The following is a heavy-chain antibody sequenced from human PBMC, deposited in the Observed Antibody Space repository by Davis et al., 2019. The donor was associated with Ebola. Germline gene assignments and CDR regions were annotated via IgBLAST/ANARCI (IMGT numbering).Heavy chain of an antibody. CDR2: IWYDGSNK. CDR1: GFTFSSYA. V-gene: IGHV3-33*08. D-gene: IGHD3-10*01. J-gene: IGHJ4*02. CDR3: ARDITMVRGFPDY. Sequence: GESLKISCAASGFTFSSYAMSWVRQAPGKGLEWVAVIWYDGSNKYYADSVKGRFTISRDNSKNTLYLQMNSLRAEDTAVYYCARDITMVRGFPDYWGQGTLVTVSS.